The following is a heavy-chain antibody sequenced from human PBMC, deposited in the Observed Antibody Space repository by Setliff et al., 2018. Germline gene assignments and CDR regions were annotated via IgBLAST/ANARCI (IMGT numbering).Heavy chain of an antibody. D-gene: IGHD3-9*01. CDR2: NNPSGGST. CDR3: ARDPTTYYDILTGSSSRRYGMDV. J-gene: IGHJ6*02. CDR1: GYTFTSYY. V-gene: IGHV1-46*01. Sequence: ASVKVSCKASGYTFTSYYMHWVRQAPGQGLEWMGINNPSGGSTSYAQKFQGRVTMTRDTSTSTVYMELSSLRSEDTTVYYCARDPTTYYDILTGSSSRRYGMDVWGQGTTVTVSS.